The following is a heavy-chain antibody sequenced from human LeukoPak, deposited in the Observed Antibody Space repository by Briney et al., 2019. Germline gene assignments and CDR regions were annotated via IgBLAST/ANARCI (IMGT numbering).Heavy chain of an antibody. CDR1: VFTFSRYC. CDR2: INQDGSEK. D-gene: IGHD3-10*01. V-gene: IGHV3-7*01. Sequence: PGGPLSLSCTASVFTFSRYCVNCAPHAPGKGLEWVANINQDGSEKYYVGSVKDRFTISRDNGKNSLYLQLNSLRAEDTAVYYWAREGRGEYFDYWGQGTLVTVSS. CDR3: AREGRGEYFDY. J-gene: IGHJ4*02.